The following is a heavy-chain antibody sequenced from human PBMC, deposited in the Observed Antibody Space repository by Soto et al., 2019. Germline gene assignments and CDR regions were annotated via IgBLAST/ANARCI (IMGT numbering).Heavy chain of an antibody. D-gene: IGHD3-22*01. CDR3: ARENNVPVFYDSSGYYYGALDY. V-gene: IGHV3-30-3*01. CDR2: ISYDGSNK. Sequence: SLRLSCAASGFTFSSYAMHWVRQAPGKGLEWVAVISYDGSNKYYADSVKGRFTISRDNSKNTLYLQMNSLRAEDTAVYYCARENNVPVFYDSSGYYYGALDYWGQGTLVTVSS. J-gene: IGHJ4*02. CDR1: GFTFSSYA.